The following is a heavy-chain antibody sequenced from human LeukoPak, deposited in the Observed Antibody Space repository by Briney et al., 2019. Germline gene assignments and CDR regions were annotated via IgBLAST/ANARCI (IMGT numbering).Heavy chain of an antibody. Sequence: GGSLRLSCAASGFTFDDYTMHWVRQPPGKGLEWVSLISWDAVSTYFADSVKGRFTISRDNSKNSLYLQMNSLRTEDTALYYCARRAGAYSHPYDYWGQGTLVTVSS. CDR3: ARRAGAYSHPYDY. CDR2: ISWDAVST. D-gene: IGHD4/OR15-4a*01. J-gene: IGHJ4*02. V-gene: IGHV3-43*01. CDR1: GFTFDDYT.